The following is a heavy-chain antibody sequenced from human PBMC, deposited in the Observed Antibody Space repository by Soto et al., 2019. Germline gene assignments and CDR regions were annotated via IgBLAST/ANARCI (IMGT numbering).Heavy chain of an antibody. Sequence: SETLSLTCTVSGGSISSYYGGWFRQPPGKGLEWIGYIYYSGSTTYHPSLKSRVTISVDTSKNQFSLNLTSVTAADTAVYCCARLGGYYQAFDQWGQGSLVTVSS. CDR2: IYYSGST. J-gene: IGHJ4*02. CDR3: ARLGGYYQAFDQ. D-gene: IGHD3-22*01. CDR1: GGSISSYY. V-gene: IGHV4-59*08.